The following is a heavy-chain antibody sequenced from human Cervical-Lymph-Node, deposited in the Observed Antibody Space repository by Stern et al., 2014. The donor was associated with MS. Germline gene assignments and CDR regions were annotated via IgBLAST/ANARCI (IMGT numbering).Heavy chain of an antibody. V-gene: IGHV2-70*04. Sequence: QVTLKESGPALVKPTQTLTLTCTFSGVSLSTSGMRVSWIRHPPGKALEWLARIDWDDDKFYSTSLKTRLTISKDTSKNQVVLTMTNMDPVDTATYYCARMGDSSGYGFDYWGQGTLVTVSS. CDR3: ARMGDSSGYGFDY. D-gene: IGHD3-22*01. J-gene: IGHJ4*02. CDR2: IDWDDDK. CDR1: GVSLSTSGMR.